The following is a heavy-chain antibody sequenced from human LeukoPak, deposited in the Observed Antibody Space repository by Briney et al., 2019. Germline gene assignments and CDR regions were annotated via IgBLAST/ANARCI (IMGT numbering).Heavy chain of an antibody. J-gene: IGHJ5*02. CDR3: ARSSAAGIGVDWFDP. Sequence: SETLSLTCTVSGGSISSSSYYWGWIRQPPGKGLEWIGSIYYSGSTYYNPSLKSRVTISVDTSKNQFSLKLSSVTAADTAVYYCARSSAAGIGVDWFDPWGQGTLVTVSS. CDR1: GGSISSSSYY. D-gene: IGHD6-13*01. V-gene: IGHV4-39*07. CDR2: IYYSGST.